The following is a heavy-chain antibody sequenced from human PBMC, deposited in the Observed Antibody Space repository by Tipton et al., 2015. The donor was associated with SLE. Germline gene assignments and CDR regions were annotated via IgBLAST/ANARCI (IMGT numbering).Heavy chain of an antibody. Sequence: TLSLTCTVSGGSISSGSYYWSWIRQPAGKGLEWIGRIYTSGSTNYNPSLKSRVTISVDTSKSQFSLKLSSVTAADTAVYYCARAPRYYYDSSYFDYWGQGTLVTVSS. CDR1: GGSISSGSYY. CDR3: ARAPRYYYDSSYFDY. V-gene: IGHV4-61*02. D-gene: IGHD3-22*01. CDR2: IYTSGST. J-gene: IGHJ4*02.